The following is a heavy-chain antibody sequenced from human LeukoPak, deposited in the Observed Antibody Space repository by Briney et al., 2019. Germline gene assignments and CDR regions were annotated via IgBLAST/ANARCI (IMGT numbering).Heavy chain of an antibody. CDR2: IYHSGST. CDR3: ARGKIRFLEWLPNWFDP. V-gene: IGHV4-30-2*01. CDR1: GGSISSGGYS. D-gene: IGHD3-3*01. J-gene: IGHJ5*02. Sequence: PSETLSLTCAVSGGSISSGGYSWSWIRQPPGKGLEWIGYIYHSGSTYYNPSLKSRVTISVDRSKNQFSLKLSSVTAADTAVYYCARGKIRFLEWLPNWFDPWGQGTLVTVSS.